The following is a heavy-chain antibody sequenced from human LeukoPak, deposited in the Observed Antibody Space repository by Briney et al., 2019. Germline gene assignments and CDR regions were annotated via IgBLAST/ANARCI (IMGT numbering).Heavy chain of an antibody. Sequence: SQTLSLTCGISGDSVSSNSAAWNWIRQSPSRGLEWLGRTYYRSKWFINYAPFVKSRIIINPDTPKNQVSLQLNSVTPEDTAVYYCARARLGTPRIGAFDIWGQGTMVTVSS. J-gene: IGHJ3*02. D-gene: IGHD7-27*01. CDR2: TYYRSKWFI. CDR3: ARARLGTPRIGAFDI. V-gene: IGHV6-1*01. CDR1: GDSVSSNSAA.